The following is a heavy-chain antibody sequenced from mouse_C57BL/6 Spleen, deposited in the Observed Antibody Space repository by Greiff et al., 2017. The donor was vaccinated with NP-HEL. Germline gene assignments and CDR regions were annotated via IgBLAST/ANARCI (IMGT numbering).Heavy chain of an antibody. D-gene: IGHD1-1*01. CDR2: INPNNGGT. Sequence: DVQLQESGPELVKPGASVKMSCKASGYTFTDYNMHWVKQSPGQSLEWIGYINPNNGGTSYNQKFKGKATLTVNKSSSTAYMELRSLTSEDSAVYYCASITTVPYYAMDYWGQGTSVTVSS. CDR3: ASITTVPYYAMDY. J-gene: IGHJ4*01. CDR1: GYTFTDYN. V-gene: IGHV1-22*01.